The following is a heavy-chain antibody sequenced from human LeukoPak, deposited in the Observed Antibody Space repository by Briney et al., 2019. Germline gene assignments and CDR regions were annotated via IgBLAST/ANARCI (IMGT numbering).Heavy chain of an antibody. V-gene: IGHV4-59*12. CDR2: IYHSGST. Sequence: PSETLSLTCTVSGGSISSYYWSWPRQPPGKGLEWIGYIYHSGSTYYNPSLKSRVTISVDRSKNQFSLKLSSVTAADTAVYYCASRFLEGPREGLDYWGQGTLVTVSS. J-gene: IGHJ4*02. CDR1: GGSISSYY. D-gene: IGHD3-3*01. CDR3: ASRFLEGPREGLDY.